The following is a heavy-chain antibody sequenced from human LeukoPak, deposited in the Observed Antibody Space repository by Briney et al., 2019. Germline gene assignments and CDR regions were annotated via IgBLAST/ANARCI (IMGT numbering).Heavy chain of an antibody. J-gene: IGHJ4*02. CDR1: GFTFGDYG. D-gene: IGHD3-3*01. V-gene: IGHV3-43*02. CDR3: VRGNFYS. CDR2: INGDGGSK. Sequence: GGSLRLSGAASGFTFGDYGMNWVRHAPGKGLEWVSLINGDGGSKYYAESMKGRFTISRDNSKNSLYLQMDSLRIEDTALYYCVRGNFYSWGQGTLVTVSS.